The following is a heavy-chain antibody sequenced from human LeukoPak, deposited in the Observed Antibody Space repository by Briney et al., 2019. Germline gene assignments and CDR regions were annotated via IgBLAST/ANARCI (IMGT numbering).Heavy chain of an antibody. CDR2: IRYDGNNK. J-gene: IGHJ3*02. Sequence: GGSLRLSCAASGFSFSSYGMDWVRQAPGKGLEWVAFIRYDGNNKDYAESVKGRFTISRDNSKNTLYLQMNRLRVEDTAVYYCAKGFGDLVAFDIWVQGTMVTVSS. CDR3: AKGFGDLVAFDI. D-gene: IGHD4-17*01. CDR1: GFSFSSYG. V-gene: IGHV3-30*02.